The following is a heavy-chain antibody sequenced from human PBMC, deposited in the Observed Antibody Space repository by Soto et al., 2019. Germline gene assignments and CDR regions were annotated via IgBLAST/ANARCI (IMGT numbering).Heavy chain of an antibody. Sequence: ASVKVSCKASGYTFTSYGISWVRQAPGQGLEWMGWISAYNGNTNYAQKLQGRVTMTTDTSTSTAYMELRSLRSGDTAVYYCAKDDSGNPDRKAVSGQGTTDPGSS. D-gene: IGHD2-21*01. J-gene: IGHJ6*02. CDR3: AKDDSGNPDRKAV. V-gene: IGHV1-18*01. CDR1: GYTFTSYG. CDR2: ISAYNGNT.